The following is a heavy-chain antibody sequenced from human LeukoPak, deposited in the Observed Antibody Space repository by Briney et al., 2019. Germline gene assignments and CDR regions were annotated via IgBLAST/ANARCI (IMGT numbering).Heavy chain of an antibody. CDR2: IIPIFGTA. V-gene: IGHV1-69*13. Sequence: SVKVSRKASGGTLSSYAISWVRQAPGQGLEWMGGIIPIFGTANYAQKFQGRVTITADVSTSTAYMELSSLRSEDTAVYYCARSAARMTEYYFDYWGQGTLVTVSS. CDR3: ARSAARMTEYYFDY. D-gene: IGHD6-6*01. J-gene: IGHJ4*02. CDR1: GGTLSSYA.